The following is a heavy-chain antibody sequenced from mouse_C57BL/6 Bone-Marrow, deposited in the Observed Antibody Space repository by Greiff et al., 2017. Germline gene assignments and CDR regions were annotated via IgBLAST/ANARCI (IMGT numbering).Heavy chain of an antibody. Sequence: EVQLQQSGAELVRPGASVKLSCTASGFNIKDDYMHWVKQRPEQGLEWIGWIDPENGDTEYASKFQGKATITADPSSNTAYLQLSSLTSEDTAVYYCTRGSSYFWYFDVWGTGTTVTVSS. CDR1: GFNIKDDY. CDR2: IDPENGDT. V-gene: IGHV14-4*01. J-gene: IGHJ1*03. D-gene: IGHD1-1*01. CDR3: TRGSSYFWYFDV.